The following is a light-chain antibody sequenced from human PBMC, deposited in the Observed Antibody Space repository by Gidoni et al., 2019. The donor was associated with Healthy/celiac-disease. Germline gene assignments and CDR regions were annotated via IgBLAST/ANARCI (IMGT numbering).Light chain of an antibody. CDR1: QSVSSSY. J-gene: IGKJ1*01. CDR2: GAS. Sequence: EIVLTQSPGTLSLSPGERATLSCRASQSVSSSYLAWYQQIPGQAPRLLIYGASSRATGIPDRFSGSWSGTDFTLTISRLEPEDFAVYYCQQYGSSPPWTFXQXTKVEIK. CDR3: QQYGSSPPWT. V-gene: IGKV3-20*01.